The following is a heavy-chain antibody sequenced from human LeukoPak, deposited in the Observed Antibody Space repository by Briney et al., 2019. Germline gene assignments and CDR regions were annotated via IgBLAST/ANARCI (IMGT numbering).Heavy chain of an antibody. D-gene: IGHD3-16*01. CDR3: ARERGVLDAFDI. V-gene: IGHV3-30*09. CDR2: ISSHSYNK. CDR1: GFSFSTSV. Sequence: QAGGSLRLSCAASGFSFSTSVIHWVRQAPGKRLEWVAVISSHSYNKYYADSVKDRFVVSRDNSKNTQYLQINSLRDADTAIYYCARERGVLDAFDIWGRGTRVTVS. J-gene: IGHJ3*02.